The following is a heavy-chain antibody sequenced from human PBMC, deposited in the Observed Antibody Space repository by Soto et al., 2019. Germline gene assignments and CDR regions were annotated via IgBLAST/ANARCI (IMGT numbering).Heavy chain of an antibody. Sequence: QVPLQESGPRLVRPSGTLSLTCTVSSGSISTANWWSWVRQPPGRGLEWIGEIYHSGSTNYNLSLKSLVPLSVDKSKNQFSRRLSSVTAADTAMYYCARRGGGVVLTATTPFDYWGQGTLVTVSS. J-gene: IGHJ4*02. V-gene: IGHV4-4*02. CDR3: ARRGGGVVLTATTPFDY. CDR2: IYHSGST. D-gene: IGHD2-21*02. CDR1: SGSISTANW.